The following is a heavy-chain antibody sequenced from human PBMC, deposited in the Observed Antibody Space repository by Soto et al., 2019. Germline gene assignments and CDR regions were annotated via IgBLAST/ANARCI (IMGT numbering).Heavy chain of an antibody. CDR1: GGTTSTSSHH. CDR3: ARHDPYSSGWYFDY. V-gene: IGHV4-39*01. Sequence: PETLSLTCTVSGGTTSTSSHHWGWIRQPPGKGLEWIGSIYYSGSTYYNPSLKSRVTISVDTSKNQFSLKLGSVTAADTAVYYCARHDPYSSGWYFDYWGQGTLVTVS. D-gene: IGHD6-19*01. J-gene: IGHJ4*02. CDR2: IYYSGST.